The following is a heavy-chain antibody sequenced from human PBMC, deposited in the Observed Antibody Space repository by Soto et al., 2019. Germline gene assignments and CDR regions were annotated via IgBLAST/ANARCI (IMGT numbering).Heavy chain of an antibody. Sequence: ASVKVSCQASGHTFTSYLMHWVRQAHGHRLEWMGWINSGNGNTKYSQKLQGGVTITRDTSESTVYMELSSLRSEDKAVYYCAREVGVRAGNHDSLPGRPLYYYARDVWGHGITVT. CDR3: AREVGVRAGNHDSLPGRPLYYYARDV. V-gene: IGHV1-3*04. CDR1: GHTFTSYL. D-gene: IGHD3-9*01. J-gene: IGHJ6*02. CDR2: INSGNGNT.